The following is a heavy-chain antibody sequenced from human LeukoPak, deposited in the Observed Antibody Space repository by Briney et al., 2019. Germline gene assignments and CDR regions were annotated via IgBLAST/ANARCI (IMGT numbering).Heavy chain of an antibody. CDR3: ARRLLLTDWFDP. V-gene: IGHV4-59*01. CDR1: GVSISNYY. CDR2: IYNSGRT. J-gene: IGHJ5*02. D-gene: IGHD3-10*01. Sequence: SETLSLTCIVSGVSISNYYWSWIRQPPGKGLEWIGYIYNSGRTSYNPYFKSRVTISVDTSKNQFSLKLSSVTAADTAVYYCARRLLLTDWFDPWGQGTLVTVSS.